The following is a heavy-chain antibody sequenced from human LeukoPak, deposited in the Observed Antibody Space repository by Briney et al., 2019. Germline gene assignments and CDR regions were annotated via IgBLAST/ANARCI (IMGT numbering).Heavy chain of an antibody. D-gene: IGHD3-22*01. Sequence: GASVKVSCKASGYTFTSYDINWVRQATGQGLEWMGWMNPNSGNTGYAQKFQGRVTMTRNTSISTAYMELNSLRSEDMAVYYCARERYYYDSSGLNFDYWGQGTLVTVSS. V-gene: IGHV1-8*01. CDR1: GYTFTSYD. CDR2: MNPNSGNT. CDR3: ARERYYYDSSGLNFDY. J-gene: IGHJ4*02.